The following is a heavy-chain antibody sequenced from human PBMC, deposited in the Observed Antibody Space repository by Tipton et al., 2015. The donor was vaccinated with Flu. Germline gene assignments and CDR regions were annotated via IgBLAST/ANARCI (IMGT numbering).Heavy chain of an antibody. CDR2: IYYSGST. V-gene: IGHV4-61*05. CDR3: ARDSSGWY. Sequence: TLSLTCTVSGGSISSSSYYWSWIRQPPGKGLEWIGYIYYSGSTNYNPSLKSRVTISVDTSKNQFSLKLSSVTAADTAVYYCARDSSGWYWGQGTLVTVSS. D-gene: IGHD6-19*01. CDR1: GGSISSSSYY. J-gene: IGHJ4*02.